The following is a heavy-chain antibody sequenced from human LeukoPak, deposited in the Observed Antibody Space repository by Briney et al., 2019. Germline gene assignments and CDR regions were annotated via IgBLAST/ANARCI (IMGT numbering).Heavy chain of an antibody. CDR1: GYTFTSYD. CDR3: ARARYSGYEGEFDY. Sequence: GASVKVSCKASGYTFTSYDINWVRQATGQGLEWMGGIIPIFGTANYAQKFQGRVTITADESTSTAYMELSSLRSEDTAVYYCARARYSGYEGEFDYWGQGTLVTVSS. J-gene: IGHJ4*02. D-gene: IGHD5-12*01. V-gene: IGHV1-69*13. CDR2: IIPIFGTA.